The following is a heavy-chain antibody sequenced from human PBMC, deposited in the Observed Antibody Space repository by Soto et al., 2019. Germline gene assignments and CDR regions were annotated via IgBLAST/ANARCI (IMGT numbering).Heavy chain of an antibody. V-gene: IGHV4-39*01. D-gene: IGHD2-15*01. CDR2: LYYSGNT. Sequence: PSETLSLTCTVSGGSISRSSYSWAWIRQPPGKGLEWIGTLYYSGNTYYNPSLKSRVTIPVDTSKNQFSLKLSSVTAADTAVYYCATRQGGSYNGFDSWGQGTLVTVSS. CDR3: ATRQGGSYNGFDS. J-gene: IGHJ5*01. CDR1: GGSISRSSYS.